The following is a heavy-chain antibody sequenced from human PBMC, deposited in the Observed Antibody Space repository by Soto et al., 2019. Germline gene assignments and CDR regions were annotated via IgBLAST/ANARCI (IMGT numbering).Heavy chain of an antibody. CDR1: GYTFTSYD. CDR2: MNPNSGNT. Sequence: QVRLVQSGAEVKKPGASVKVSCKASGYTFTSYDINWVRQATGQGLEWMGWMNPNSGNTGYAQKFQGRVTMTRNTSISTAYMELSSLRSEDTAVYYCARESGGWLVSPPGSVGAPLLSYYYYGMDVWGQGTTVTVSS. D-gene: IGHD6-19*01. CDR3: ARESGGWLVSPPGSVGAPLLSYYYYGMDV. J-gene: IGHJ6*02. V-gene: IGHV1-8*01.